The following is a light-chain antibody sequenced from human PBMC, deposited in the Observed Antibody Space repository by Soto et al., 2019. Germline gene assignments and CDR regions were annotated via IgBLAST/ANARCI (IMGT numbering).Light chain of an antibody. CDR1: QDITNY. V-gene: IGKV1-33*01. Sequence: DIQMTQSPSSLSASVGDRVTITCQASQDITNYLNWYQQKPGKAPNLLIYGASNLETGVPSRFSGSGSGRDFTFTISSLQAEDIGTYFCQQYDSVFTFGQGTRLEIK. J-gene: IGKJ5*01. CDR3: QQYDSVFT. CDR2: GAS.